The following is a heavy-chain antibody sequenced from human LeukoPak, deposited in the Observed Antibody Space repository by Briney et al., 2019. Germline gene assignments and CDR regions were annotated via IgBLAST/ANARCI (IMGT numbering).Heavy chain of an antibody. J-gene: IGHJ4*02. CDR2: ITASSTAI. CDR1: GFTFNTYT. CDR3: ARTYYDILTGYNPYFDY. Sequence: RGSLRLSCAASGFTFNTYTMNWVRQAPGKGLEWVSSITASSTAIYSADSVKGRFTISRDNAKNFLYLQMNSLRAEDTAVYYCARTYYDILTGYNPYFDYWGQGILVTVSS. D-gene: IGHD3-9*01. V-gene: IGHV3-21*01.